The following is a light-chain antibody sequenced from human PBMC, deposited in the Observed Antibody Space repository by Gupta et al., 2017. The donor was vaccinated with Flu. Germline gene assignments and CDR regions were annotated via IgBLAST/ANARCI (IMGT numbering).Light chain of an antibody. Sequence: EIVMTQSPATLSVSPGERATLSCRASQSVSTTLAWYQQKPGQAPRLLIYSTSTRATSTPARFSGSGSGTEFTLTINSLQSEDFAIYYCQQENMCPFTFGQGTKLEIK. CDR1: QSVSTT. V-gene: IGKV3-15*01. CDR3: QQENMCPFT. J-gene: IGKJ2*01. CDR2: STS.